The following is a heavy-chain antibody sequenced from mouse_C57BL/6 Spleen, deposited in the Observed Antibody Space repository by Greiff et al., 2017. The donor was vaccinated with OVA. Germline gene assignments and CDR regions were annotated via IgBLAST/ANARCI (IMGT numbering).Heavy chain of an antibody. D-gene: IGHD1-1*01. Sequence: EVKLVESEGGLVQPGSSMKLSCTASGFTFSDYYMAWVRQVPEKGLEWVANINYDGSSTYYLDSLKSRFIISRDNATNILYLQMSRLKSEDTATYYCGRERDGSSPHYFDDWGQGTTLTVSS. V-gene: IGHV5-16*01. CDR2: INYDGSST. CDR1: GFTFSDYY. CDR3: GRERDGSSPHYFDD. J-gene: IGHJ2*01.